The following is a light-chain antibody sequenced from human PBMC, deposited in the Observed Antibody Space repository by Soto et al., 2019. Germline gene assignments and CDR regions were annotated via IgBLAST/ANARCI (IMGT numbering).Light chain of an antibody. CDR3: QQYGSSPYT. Sequence: EIVLTQSPGTLSLSPGERATLSCRASQSVSRNSLAWYQQKPGQAPRLLIYGASSRATGIPHRFSGSGSGTDFTLTISRLEPEDYAVYYCQQYGSSPYTFGQGTKLEIK. CDR1: QSVSRNS. J-gene: IGKJ2*01. CDR2: GAS. V-gene: IGKV3-20*01.